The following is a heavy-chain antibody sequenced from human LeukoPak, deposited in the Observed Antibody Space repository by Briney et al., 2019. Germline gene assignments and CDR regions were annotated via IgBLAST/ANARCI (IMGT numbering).Heavy chain of an antibody. CDR3: ASDLDCCDDGL. CDR1: GFTLSNYS. D-gene: IGHD2-21*02. J-gene: IGHJ4*02. V-gene: IGHV3-21*01. Sequence: GSLTLSCVASGFTLSNYSMNWVRQAPGKGLGWVGFIRSGSSYILYADSLKGRFTISRDNAKTSLYLQMNLRTADYTAVYYCASDLDCCDDGLWGQGTLVTVS. CDR2: IRSGSSYI.